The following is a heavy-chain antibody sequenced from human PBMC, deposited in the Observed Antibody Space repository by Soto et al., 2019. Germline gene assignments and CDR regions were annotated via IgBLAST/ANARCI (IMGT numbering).Heavy chain of an antibody. J-gene: IGHJ4*02. CDR2: IWFDGNNK. CDR3: ARDREARSRWVPPEDD. Sequence: GGSLRLSCGTSGFSFSNYGIHWVRQAPGKGLEWVGVIWFDGNNKFYGDSVKGRFAISRDNFKDTVYLQMDSLRVDDTAIYFCARDREARSRWVPPEDDRGQGTLVTVSS. CDR1: GFSFSNYG. V-gene: IGHV3-33*01. D-gene: IGHD1-26*01.